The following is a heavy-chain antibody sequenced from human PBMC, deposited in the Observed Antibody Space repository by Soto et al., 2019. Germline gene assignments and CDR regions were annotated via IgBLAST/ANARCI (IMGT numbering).Heavy chain of an antibody. D-gene: IGHD6-13*01. Sequence: ASVKVSCKASGYTFTSYGISWVRQAPVQGLEWMGWISAYNGNTNYAQKLQGRVTMTTDTSTSTAYMELRSLTSDDTAVYYCARGMYSSSYSHFEYWGQGTLVTVSS. CDR3: ARGMYSSSYSHFEY. CDR2: ISAYNGNT. CDR1: GYTFTSYG. J-gene: IGHJ4*02. V-gene: IGHV1-18*04.